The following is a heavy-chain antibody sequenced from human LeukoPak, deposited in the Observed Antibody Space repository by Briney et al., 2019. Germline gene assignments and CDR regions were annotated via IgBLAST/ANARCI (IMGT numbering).Heavy chain of an antibody. J-gene: IGHJ4*02. CDR1: GYSFTNYW. Sequence: GESLKISCKGSGYSFTNYWIGWVRQMPGKGLEWMGIIYPGDSDTRYSPSFQGQVTMSADKSIGTAYLQWSSLKASDTAMYYCARLARYSTYYFDYWGQGTLVTVSS. CDR2: IYPGDSDT. D-gene: IGHD3-10*01. CDR3: ARLARYSTYYFDY. V-gene: IGHV5-51*01.